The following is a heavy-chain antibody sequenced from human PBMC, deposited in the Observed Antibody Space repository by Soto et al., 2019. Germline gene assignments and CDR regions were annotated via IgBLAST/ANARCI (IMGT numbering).Heavy chain of an antibody. D-gene: IGHD2-15*01. CDR2: IRSKANSYAT. CDR3: TSALGYCSGGSCYSEPN. V-gene: IGHV3-73*01. Sequence: LRLSCAASGFTFSGSAMHWVRQASGKGLEWVGRIRSKANSYATAYAASVKGRFTISRDDSKNTAYLQMNSLKTEDTAVYYCTSALGYCSGGSCYSEPNWGQGTLVTVSS. J-gene: IGHJ4*02. CDR1: GFTFSGSA.